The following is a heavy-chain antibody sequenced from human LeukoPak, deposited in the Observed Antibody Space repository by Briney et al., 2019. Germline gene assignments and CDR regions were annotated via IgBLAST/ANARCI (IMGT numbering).Heavy chain of an antibody. CDR2: MYYSGST. D-gene: IGHD3-22*01. V-gene: IGHV4-59*08. J-gene: IGHJ4*02. CDR1: GGSISSYY. CDR3: ARQFYFDSSGYYGDKYYFDY. Sequence: SETLSLTCTVSGGSISSYYWSWIRQPPGKGLEWIGYMYYSGSTNYNPSLKSRVTISVDTSKNQFSLKLSSVTAADTAVYYCARQFYFDSSGYYGDKYYFDYWGQGTLVTVSS.